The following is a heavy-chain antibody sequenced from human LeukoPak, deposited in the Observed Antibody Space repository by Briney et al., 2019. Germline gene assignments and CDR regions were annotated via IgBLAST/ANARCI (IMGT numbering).Heavy chain of an antibody. Sequence: GGSLRLSCAASGFTFSSYEMNWVRQAPGKGLEWVAVISYDGSNKYYADSVKGRFTISRDNSKNTLYLQMNSLRAEDTAVYYCAKDERYCSGGSCYRIGEFIDCWGQGTLVTVSS. CDR1: GFTFSSYE. CDR2: ISYDGSNK. V-gene: IGHV3-30*18. D-gene: IGHD2-15*01. J-gene: IGHJ4*02. CDR3: AKDERYCSGGSCYRIGEFIDC.